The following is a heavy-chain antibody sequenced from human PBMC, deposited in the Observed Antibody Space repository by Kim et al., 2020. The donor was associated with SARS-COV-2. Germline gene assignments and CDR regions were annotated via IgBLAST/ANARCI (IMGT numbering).Heavy chain of an antibody. V-gene: IGHV1-2*06. Sequence: ASVKVSCKTSGYTFTGYYMHWVRQAPAQGLEWMGRINPNSGGTNYAQKFQGRVTMTRDTSISTAYMELSSLTSDDTAVYYCGCGYYRATPPGTFDIWGQGTMVTVSS. D-gene: IGHD3-22*01. CDR2: INPNSGGT. CDR3: GCGYYRATPPGTFDI. J-gene: IGHJ3*02. CDR1: GYTFTGYY.